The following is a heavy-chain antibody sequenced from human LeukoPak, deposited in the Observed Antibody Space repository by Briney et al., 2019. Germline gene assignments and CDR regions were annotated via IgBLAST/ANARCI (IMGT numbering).Heavy chain of an antibody. Sequence: GASVKVSCKTSGYSFTAFYIHWVRQAPGQGLEWMGWIHPRRGDTNYAQKFQGRVTMTRDTSISTAYLDLSSLRSDDPAVYYCARDGDYGTGSYYRGCIDSWGQGTPVTVS. CDR2: IHPRRGDT. D-gene: IGHD3-10*01. J-gene: IGHJ4*02. CDR3: ARDGDYGTGSYYRGCIDS. CDR1: GYSFTAFY. V-gene: IGHV1-2*02.